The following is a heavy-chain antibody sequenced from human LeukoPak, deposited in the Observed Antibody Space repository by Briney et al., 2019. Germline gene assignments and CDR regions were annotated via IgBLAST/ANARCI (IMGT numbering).Heavy chain of an antibody. D-gene: IGHD3-22*01. CDR3: ARDYYDSSGDAFDI. J-gene: IGHJ3*02. V-gene: IGHV4-59*01. CDR2: IYYSGST. Sequence: PSETLSLTCTVSGGSISSYYWSWIRQPPGKGLEWIGYIYYSGSTNYNPSLKSRVTISVDTSKNRFSLKLSSVTAADTAVYYCARDYYDSSGDAFDIWGQGTMVTVSS. CDR1: GGSISSYY.